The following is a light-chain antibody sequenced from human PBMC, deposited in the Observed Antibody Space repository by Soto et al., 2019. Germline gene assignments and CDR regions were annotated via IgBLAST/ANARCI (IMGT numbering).Light chain of an antibody. Sequence: QSALTQPPSASGSPGQSVTISCTGTSGDVGSSNFVSWYQLHPGQVPKLLMYEVYRRPSGVPDRFSGSKSGNTASLTVSGLQADDEAEYYCGSVGGTTTTGNKVVVFCGGTKVTVL. V-gene: IGLV2-8*01. J-gene: IGLJ2*01. CDR2: EVY. CDR3: GSVGGTTTTGNKVVV. CDR1: SGDVGSSNF.